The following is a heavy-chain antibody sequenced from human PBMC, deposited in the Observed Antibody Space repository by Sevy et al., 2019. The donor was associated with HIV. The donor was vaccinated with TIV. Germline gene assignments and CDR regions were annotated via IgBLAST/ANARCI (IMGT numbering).Heavy chain of an antibody. D-gene: IGHD2-8*01. CDR1: GGSFSGYY. CDR2: INHSGST. V-gene: IGHV4-34*01. Sequence: SETLSLTCAVYGGSFSGYYWSWIRQPPGKGLEWIGEINHSGSTNYNPSLKSRVTISVDTSKNQFSLKLSSVTAADTAVYYCARTDCTNGVCYKAFDYWRQGTLVTVSS. CDR3: ARTDCTNGVCYKAFDY. J-gene: IGHJ4*02.